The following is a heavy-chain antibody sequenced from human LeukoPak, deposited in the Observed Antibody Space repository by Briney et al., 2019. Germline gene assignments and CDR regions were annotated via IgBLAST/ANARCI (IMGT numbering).Heavy chain of an antibody. J-gene: IGHJ3*02. CDR3: ARVHWGNYYLNAFDI. CDR2: TWYDGSNK. V-gene: IGHV3-33*01. Sequence: GGSLRLSCAASGFTFSRYGMHWVRQAPGKGLEWVAVTWYDGSNKYYADSVKGRFTISRDNPKNTLYLQMNSLRVEDTAVYYCARVHWGNYYLNAFDIWGQGTMVTVSS. CDR1: GFTFSRYG. D-gene: IGHD3-10*01.